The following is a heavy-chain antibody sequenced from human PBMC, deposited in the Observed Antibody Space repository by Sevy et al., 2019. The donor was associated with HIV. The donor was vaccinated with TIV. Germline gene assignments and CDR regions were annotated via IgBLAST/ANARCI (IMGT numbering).Heavy chain of an antibody. CDR3: ATYDSSGYYYYFDY. D-gene: IGHD3-22*01. Sequence: GGSLRLSCAASGFTFSSYSMNWVCQAPGKGLEWVSSISSSSSYIYYADSVKGRFTISRDNAKNSLYLQMNSLRAEDTAVYYCATYDSSGYYYYFDYWGQGTLVTVSS. V-gene: IGHV3-21*01. J-gene: IGHJ4*02. CDR2: ISSSSSYI. CDR1: GFTFSSYS.